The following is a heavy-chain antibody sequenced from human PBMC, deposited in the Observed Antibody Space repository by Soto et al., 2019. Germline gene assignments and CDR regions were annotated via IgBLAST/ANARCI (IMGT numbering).Heavy chain of an antibody. J-gene: IGHJ4*02. V-gene: IGHV1-18*01. CDR3: AREGEIRSPTPNDY. CDR1: GYTFTSYG. Sequence: GASVKVSCKASGYTFTSYGISWVRQAPGQGLEWMGWISAYNGNANYAQKLQGRVTMTTDTSTSTAYMELRSLRSDDTAVYYCAREGEIRSPTPNDYWGQGTLVTVSS. D-gene: IGHD2-2*01. CDR2: ISAYNGNA.